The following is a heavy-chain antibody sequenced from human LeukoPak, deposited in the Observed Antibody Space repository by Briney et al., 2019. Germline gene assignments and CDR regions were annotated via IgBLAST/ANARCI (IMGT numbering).Heavy chain of an antibody. Sequence: PGGSLRLSCAASGFTFSSYGMHWVRQAPGKGLEWVAVISYDGSNKYYADSVKGRFTISRDNSKNTLYLQMNSLRAEDTAVYYCAKERHDFWSGYRNHFDYWGQGTLVTVSS. J-gene: IGHJ4*02. CDR3: AKERHDFWSGYRNHFDY. V-gene: IGHV3-30*18. CDR2: ISYDGSNK. D-gene: IGHD3-3*01. CDR1: GFTFSSYG.